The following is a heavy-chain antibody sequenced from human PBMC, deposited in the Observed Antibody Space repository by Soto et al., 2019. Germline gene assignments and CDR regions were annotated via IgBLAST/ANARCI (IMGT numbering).Heavy chain of an antibody. J-gene: IGHJ4*02. V-gene: IGHV4-4*07. CDR2: FYTCGSI. CDR3: ARGRPVITRGSRYFDY. CDR1: GGSISSYY. D-gene: IGHD3-22*01. Sequence: SETLSLTCTVSGGSISSYYWSWIRQPAGKGLEWIGRFYTCGSINYNPSLKSRVTMSVDTSKNQFSLKLSSVTAADTAVYYCARGRPVITRGSRYFDYWGQGTLVTVS.